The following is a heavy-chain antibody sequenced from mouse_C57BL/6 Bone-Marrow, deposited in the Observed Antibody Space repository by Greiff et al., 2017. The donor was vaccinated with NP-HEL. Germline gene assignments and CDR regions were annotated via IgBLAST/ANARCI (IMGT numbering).Heavy chain of an antibody. V-gene: IGHV1-59*01. Sequence: QVQLQQPGAELVRPGTSVKLSCKASGYTFTSYWMHWVKQRPGQGLEWIGVIDPSDSYTNYNQKFKGKATLTVDTSSSTAYMQLSSLTSEDSAVYYCAASEGNYGSSSEDYWGQGTTLTVSS. CDR2: IDPSDSYT. CDR1: GYTFTSYW. CDR3: AASEGNYGSSSEDY. D-gene: IGHD1-1*01. J-gene: IGHJ2*01.